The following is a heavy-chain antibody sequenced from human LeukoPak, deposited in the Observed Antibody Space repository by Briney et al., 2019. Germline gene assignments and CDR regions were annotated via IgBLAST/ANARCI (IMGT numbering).Heavy chain of an antibody. CDR2: ISSSGSTI. J-gene: IGHJ4*02. CDR1: GFTFSDYY. V-gene: IGHV3-11*01. Sequence: GGSLRLSCAASGFTFSDYYMSWIRQAPGKGLEWVSYISSSGSTIYYAGSVKGRFTISRDNAKNSLYLQMNSLRAEDTAVYYCATRFSSSTSFDYWGQGTLVTVSS. CDR3: ATRFSSSTSFDY. D-gene: IGHD6-13*01.